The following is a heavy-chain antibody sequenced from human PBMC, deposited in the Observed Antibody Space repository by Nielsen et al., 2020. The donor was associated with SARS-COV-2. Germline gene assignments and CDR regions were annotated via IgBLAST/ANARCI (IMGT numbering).Heavy chain of an antibody. Sequence: GESLKIPCAASGFTFSRFGMHWVRQAPGKGLEWVALISYDGSDQYYEDSLKGRFTISRDNSKNIVYLQMNSLRAEDTAVYYCAKDGAYYGVRGVVHFGYWGRGTLVTVSS. J-gene: IGHJ4*02. D-gene: IGHD3-10*01. CDR2: ISYDGSDQ. V-gene: IGHV3-30*18. CDR1: GFTFSRFG. CDR3: AKDGAYYGVRGVVHFGY.